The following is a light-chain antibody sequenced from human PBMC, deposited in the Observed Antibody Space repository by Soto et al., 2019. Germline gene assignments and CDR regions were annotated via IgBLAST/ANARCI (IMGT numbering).Light chain of an antibody. CDR2: DVS. V-gene: IGLV2-11*01. CDR1: SSDVGGYNY. CDR3: CSYAGRYIVV. J-gene: IGLJ2*01. Sequence: QSVLTQPRSVSGSPGQSVAVSCTGTSSDVGGYNYVSWYRQYPGKAPKLMLYDVSKRPSGVPDRFSGSKSGNTASLTISGLQAEDEADYYCCSYAGRYIVVFGGGTKVTVL.